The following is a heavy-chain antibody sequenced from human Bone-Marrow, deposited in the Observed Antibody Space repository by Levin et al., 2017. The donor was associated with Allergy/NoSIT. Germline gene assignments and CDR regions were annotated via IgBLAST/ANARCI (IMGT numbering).Heavy chain of an antibody. J-gene: IGHJ4*02. Sequence: GGSLRLSCAASGFIFSDFYMSWIRQAPGKGLEWISYINSSGNTIYYADSVKGRFTISRDNAKNSLYLQMNSLRADDTAVYYCARRRSAVDSWGQGTLVTVSS. CDR3: ARRRSAVDS. CDR1: GFIFSDFY. CDR2: INSSGNTI. V-gene: IGHV3-11*01.